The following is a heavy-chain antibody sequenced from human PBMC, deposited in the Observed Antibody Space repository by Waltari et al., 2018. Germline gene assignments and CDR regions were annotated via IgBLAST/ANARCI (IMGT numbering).Heavy chain of an antibody. D-gene: IGHD2-8*02. J-gene: IGHJ2*01. CDR3: ARDRYCTGGVCYLYWYFDL. CDR2: IYYSGST. CDR1: GGSISSSSYY. V-gene: IGHV4-39*07. Sequence: QLQLQESGPGLVKPSETLSLTCTVSGGSISSSSYYWGWIRPPPGKGLEWIGSIYYSGSTYYNPSLKSRVTISVDTSKNQFSLKLSSVTAADTAVYYCARDRYCTGGVCYLYWYFDLWGRGTLVTVSS.